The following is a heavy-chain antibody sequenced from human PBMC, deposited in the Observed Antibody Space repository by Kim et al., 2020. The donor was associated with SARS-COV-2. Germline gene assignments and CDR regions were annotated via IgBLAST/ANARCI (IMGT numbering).Heavy chain of an antibody. D-gene: IGHD3-16*01. CDR1: GYTFTSYD. V-gene: IGHV1-8*01. J-gene: IGHJ5*02. CDR3: ARLPGGAALGSHNWFDP. CDR2: MNPNSGNT. Sequence: ASVKVSCKASGYTFTSYDINWVRQATGQGLEWMGWMNPNSGNTGYAQKFQGRVTMTRNTSISTAYMELSSLRSEDTAVYYCARLPGGAALGSHNWFDPWGQGTLVTVSS.